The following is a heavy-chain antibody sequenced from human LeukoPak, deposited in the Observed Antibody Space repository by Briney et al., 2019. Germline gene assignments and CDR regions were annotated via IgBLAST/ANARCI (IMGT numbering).Heavy chain of an antibody. J-gene: IGHJ6*03. CDR1: GGTLNSYV. V-gene: IGHV1-69*06. D-gene: IGHD2-15*01. CDR2: IIPISGTT. Sequence: GASVKVSCKASGGTLNSYVISWVRQAPGQGLEWMGGIIPISGTTNYAQKFQGRVTITADKYTSTAYMELSSLRSEDTAVYYCATLCCGSYYMDVWGKGTTVTVSS. CDR3: ATLCCGSYYMDV.